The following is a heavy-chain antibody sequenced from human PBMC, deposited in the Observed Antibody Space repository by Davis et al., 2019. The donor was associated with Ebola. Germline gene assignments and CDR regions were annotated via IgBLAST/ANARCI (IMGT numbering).Heavy chain of an antibody. J-gene: IGHJ6*02. D-gene: IGHD3-10*01. Sequence: MPSETLSLTCTVSGGSISSYYWSWIRQPPGKGLEWIGYIYYSGSTNYNPSLKSRVTISVDTSKNQFSLKLGSVTAADTAVYYCASLYYGSGYYYYGMDVWGQGTTVTVSS. CDR3: ASLYYGSGYYYYGMDV. CDR1: GGSISSYY. CDR2: IYYSGST. V-gene: IGHV4-59*12.